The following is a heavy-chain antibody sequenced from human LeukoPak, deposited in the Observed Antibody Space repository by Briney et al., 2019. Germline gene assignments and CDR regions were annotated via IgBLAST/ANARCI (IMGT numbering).Heavy chain of an antibody. CDR3: AKDRWELLY. Sequence: PGGSLRLSCAASGFTFSSYWMSWFRQAPGKGLEWVANIKRDGTEKYYVDSVKGGFTISRDNSKNTLYLQLNSLRSEDTAVYYCAKDRWELLYWGQGTLVTVSS. V-gene: IGHV3-7*03. CDR2: IKRDGTEK. D-gene: IGHD1-26*01. J-gene: IGHJ4*01. CDR1: GFTFSSYW.